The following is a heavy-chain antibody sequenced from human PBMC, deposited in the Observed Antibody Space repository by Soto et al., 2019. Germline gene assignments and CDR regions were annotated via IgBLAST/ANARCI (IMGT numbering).Heavy chain of an antibody. CDR1: DGSISNCY. V-gene: IGHV4-59*01. CDR3: ARAPMVLTRSYFDS. D-gene: IGHD3-22*01. CDR2: ISSSGNT. Sequence: SETLSLTCTVSDGSISNCYWSWIRQPPGKGLEWIGYISSSGNTNYNPSLKSRVSISVDTSKNQFSLNLTSVTAADTAVYYCARAPMVLTRSYFDSWGQGTPVTASS. J-gene: IGHJ4*02.